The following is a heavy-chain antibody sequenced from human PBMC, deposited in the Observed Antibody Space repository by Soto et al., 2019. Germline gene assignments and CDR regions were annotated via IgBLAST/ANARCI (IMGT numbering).Heavy chain of an antibody. D-gene: IGHD3-16*01. CDR2: IYHSGST. V-gene: IGHV4-39*01. CDR3: ARRGSKQYYQYDLDV. J-gene: IGHJ6*02. Sequence: SETLSLTCSVSGYSISNNRYYWGWVRQPPGKGLEWIGSIYHSGSTYYNPSLKSRVTISIDTSKSQFSLKLSSVTAADTAEYYCARRGSKQYYQYDLDVWGQGTTVTVSS. CDR1: GYSISNNRYY.